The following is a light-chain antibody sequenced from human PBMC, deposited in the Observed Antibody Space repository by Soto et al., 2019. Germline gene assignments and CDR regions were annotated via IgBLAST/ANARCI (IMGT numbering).Light chain of an antibody. Sequence: DIQMTQSPSSLSASVGDRVTITCRASQGISNYLAWYQQKPGKVPELLIYGASTLQSGVPSRFSGSGSGTDVTLTISSLQPEDVATYYCQKYNSVPHTFGQGTRLEIK. V-gene: IGKV1-27*01. J-gene: IGKJ5*01. CDR2: GAS. CDR1: QGISNY. CDR3: QKYNSVPHT.